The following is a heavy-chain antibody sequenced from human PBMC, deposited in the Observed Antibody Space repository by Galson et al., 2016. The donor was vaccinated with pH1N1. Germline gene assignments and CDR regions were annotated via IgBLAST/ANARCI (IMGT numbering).Heavy chain of an antibody. J-gene: IGHJ5*02. D-gene: IGHD2-21*01. CDR3: ARIIRYSNGLDP. V-gene: IGHV1-2*02. CDR2: INPENGDT. Sequence: SVKVSCKASGYTFTGHYMHWVRQAPGRGLEWMGWINPENGDTKYAQKFQDRVTMTRDTSNSTAYMEVNRLTSDDTAVYDCARIIRYSNGLDPGGQGTLVTVSS. CDR1: GYTFTGHY.